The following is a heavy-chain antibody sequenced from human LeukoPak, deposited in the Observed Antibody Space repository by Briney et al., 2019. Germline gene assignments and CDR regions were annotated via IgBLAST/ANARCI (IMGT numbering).Heavy chain of an antibody. CDR2: IYHSGST. J-gene: IGHJ4*02. Sequence: PSETLSLTCTVSGYSISSSYYWGWIRPPPGKGLEWIGSIYHSGSTYYNPSLKSRVTISVDTSKNQFSLKLSSVTAADTAVYYCASTRPRWGQGTLVTVSS. CDR1: GYSISSSYY. D-gene: IGHD6-6*01. CDR3: ASTRPR. V-gene: IGHV4-38-2*02.